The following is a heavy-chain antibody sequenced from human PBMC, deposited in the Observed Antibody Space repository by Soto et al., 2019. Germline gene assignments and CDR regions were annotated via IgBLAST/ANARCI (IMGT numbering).Heavy chain of an antibody. CDR2: IYWDDDK. D-gene: IGHD1-26*01. Sequence: QITLKESGPTLVKPTQTLTLTCTFSGFSLSTSGVSVGWIRQSPGKALEWLGLIYWDDDKRYSPSLKSRLTIPKDTSKNQVVLTMTNMDPVDTATYYCAHSALQTGDFDYWGQGTLVTVSS. CDR1: GFSLSTSGVS. V-gene: IGHV2-5*02. CDR3: AHSALQTGDFDY. J-gene: IGHJ4*02.